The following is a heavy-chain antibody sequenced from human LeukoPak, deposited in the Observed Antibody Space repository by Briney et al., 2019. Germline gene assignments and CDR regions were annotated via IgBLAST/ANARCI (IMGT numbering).Heavy chain of an antibody. CDR3: ARGPMVRGVITNFDY. Sequence: PSETLSLTCAVYGGSFSGYYWSWIRQPPGKGLEWIGEINHSGSTNYNPSLKSRVTISVDTSKNQFSLKLSSVTAADTAAYYCARGPMVRGVITNFDYWGQGTLVTVSS. D-gene: IGHD3-10*01. V-gene: IGHV4-34*01. J-gene: IGHJ4*02. CDR2: INHSGST. CDR1: GGSFSGYY.